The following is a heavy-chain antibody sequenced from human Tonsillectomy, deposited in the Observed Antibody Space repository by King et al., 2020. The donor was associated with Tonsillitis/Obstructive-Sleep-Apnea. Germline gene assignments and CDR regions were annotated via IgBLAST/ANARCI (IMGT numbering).Heavy chain of an antibody. CDR2: IYPGDSDT. J-gene: IGHJ4*02. D-gene: IGHD6-13*01. V-gene: IGHV5-51*01. Sequence: KLVQSGAEVKKPGESLKISCKATGYSFSSYCIGWVRQMPGKGLEWMGIIYPGDSDTRYSPSFQGQVTISADKSISTAYLQWGSLKASDTAMYFCARASLGYTSSWYGIDYWGQGTLVTVSS. CDR3: ARASLGYTSSWYGIDY. CDR1: GYSFSSYC.